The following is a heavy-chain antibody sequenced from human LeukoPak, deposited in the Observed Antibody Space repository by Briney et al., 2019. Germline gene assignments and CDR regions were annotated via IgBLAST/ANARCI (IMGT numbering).Heavy chain of an antibody. CDR2: INYSGGAT. V-gene: IGHV3-23*01. CDR1: GFTFSRSA. J-gene: IGHJ4*02. D-gene: IGHD3-22*01. CDR3: AKDGLYYDGSEHVYYFDS. Sequence: GGSLRLSCAVSGFTFSRSAMTWVRQGPGTGLEFVASINYSGGATYYADSVKGRFTISRDNSKNTLYLQMNSLRAEDTALYYCAKDGLYYDGSEHVYYFDSWGQGTLVTVSS.